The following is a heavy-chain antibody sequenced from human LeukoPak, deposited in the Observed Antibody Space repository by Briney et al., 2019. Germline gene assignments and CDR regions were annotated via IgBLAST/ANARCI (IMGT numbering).Heavy chain of an antibody. D-gene: IGHD2-2*01. CDR2: IVVGSGNT. CDR1: GFTFTSSA. J-gene: IGHJ4*02. CDR3: AADPYGDIVVVPAAIG. V-gene: IGHV1-58*02. Sequence: GASVKVSCMASGFTFTSSAMQWVRQARGQRLEWIGWIVVGSGNTNYAQKFQERVTITRDMSTSTAYMELSSLRSEGTAVYYCAADPYGDIVVVPAAIGWGQGTLVTVSS.